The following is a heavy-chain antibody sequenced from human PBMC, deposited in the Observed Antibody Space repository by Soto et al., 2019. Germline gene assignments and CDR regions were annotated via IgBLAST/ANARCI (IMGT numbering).Heavy chain of an antibody. Sequence: EVQLVESGGGLVQPGGSLRLSCAASGFTFSSYSMNWVRQAPGKGLEWVSYISSSSSTIYYADSVKGRFTISRDNAKNSLYLQMNSLRDEDTAVYYCARDSDWLLLSPGYYYYGMDVWGHGTTVTVSS. CDR1: GFTFSSYS. CDR3: ARDSDWLLLSPGYYYYGMDV. J-gene: IGHJ6*02. D-gene: IGHD3-22*01. V-gene: IGHV3-48*02. CDR2: ISSSSSTI.